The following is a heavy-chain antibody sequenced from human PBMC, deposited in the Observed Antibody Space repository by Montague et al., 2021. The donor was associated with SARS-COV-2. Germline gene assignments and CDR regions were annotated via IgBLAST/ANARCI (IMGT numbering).Heavy chain of an antibody. D-gene: IGHD4-17*01. J-gene: IGHJ6*02. V-gene: IGHV3-33*01. CDR1: GFTFSSYC. CDR2: ICYDGSNK. Sequence: SLRLSCAASGFTFSSYCMHWVRQAPGQGLEWLAFICYDGSNKYYADSXXGRFTISRDNSKNTLYLQMNSLRAEDPAVYYCARAWLNGDWLCGLYYYYGVDDWGQGTTVTVSS. CDR3: ARAWLNGDWLCGLYYYYGVDD.